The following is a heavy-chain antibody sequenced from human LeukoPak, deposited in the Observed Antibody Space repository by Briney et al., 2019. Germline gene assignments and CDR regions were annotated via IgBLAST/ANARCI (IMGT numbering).Heavy chain of an antibody. CDR3: ARANGQSDFDY. CDR2: IYTSGST. Sequence: SQTLSLTCTVSGCSFSSGSDYWSWIRQPAGKGLEWIVRIYTSGSTNYNPSLKSRVTISVDTSKNQFSLKLSSVTAADTAVYYCARANGQSDFDYWGQGTLVTVSS. J-gene: IGHJ4*02. D-gene: IGHD2-8*01. V-gene: IGHV4-61*02. CDR1: GCSFSSGSDY.